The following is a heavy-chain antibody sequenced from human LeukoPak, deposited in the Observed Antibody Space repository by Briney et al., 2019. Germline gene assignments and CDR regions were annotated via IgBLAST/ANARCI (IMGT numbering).Heavy chain of an antibody. J-gene: IGHJ4*02. CDR3: ARAVRYASGPLTDLLPYYFDS. CDR1: EFRFGSYA. Sequence: GGSLRLSCAASEFRFGSYAMSWVRQAPRKGPEWVANIHQDGVDKDYVDSVAGRFTISRDNAKNSVYLEMNNLRVEDTAVYYCARAVRYASGPLTDLLPYYFDSWGQGTLVTVSS. D-gene: IGHD6-19*01. CDR2: IHQDGVDK. V-gene: IGHV3-7*01.